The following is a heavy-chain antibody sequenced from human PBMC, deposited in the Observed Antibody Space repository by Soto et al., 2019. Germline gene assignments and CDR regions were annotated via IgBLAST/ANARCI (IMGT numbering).Heavy chain of an antibody. CDR2: IYPGDSDT. V-gene: IGHV5-51*01. CDR3: ARQPYSDYSNYAIATDPVWFDP. J-gene: IGHJ5*02. Sequence: EVQLVQSGAEVKKPGESLKISCKGSGYSFTSYWIGWVRQMPGKGLEWMGIIYPGDSDTRYSPSFQGQVTISADKSISTAYLQWSSLKASDTAMYYCARQPYSDYSNYAIATDPVWFDPWGQGTLVTVSS. CDR1: GYSFTSYW. D-gene: IGHD4-4*01.